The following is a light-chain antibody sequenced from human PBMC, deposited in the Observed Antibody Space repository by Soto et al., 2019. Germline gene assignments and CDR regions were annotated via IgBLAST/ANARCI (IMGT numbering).Light chain of an antibody. CDR3: SSYTSSSTYV. CDR2: DVT. J-gene: IGLJ1*01. V-gene: IGLV2-18*02. Sequence: QLVLTQPPSVSGSPGQSVTISCTGTISDVGFYARVSWYQQPPGTAPKLLIYDVTNRPSGVPDRFSGSQSGKTASLTISGLQAGDEADYYCSSYTSSSTYVFGTGTKLTVL. CDR1: ISDVGFYAR.